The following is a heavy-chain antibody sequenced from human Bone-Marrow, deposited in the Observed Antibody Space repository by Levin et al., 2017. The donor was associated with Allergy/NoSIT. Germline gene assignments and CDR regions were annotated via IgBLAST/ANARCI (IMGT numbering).Heavy chain of an antibody. CDR2: ISGTGYTT. CDR1: GFTFSTYT. D-gene: IGHD3-10*01. CDR3: AKRGDSGNYFRGFDY. J-gene: IGHJ4*02. Sequence: AGGSLRLSCAASGFTFSTYTMTWVRQAPGKGLEWVSVISGTGYTTYYADSVKGRFTISRDNSKNTLYLQMNSLRVEDTAIYYCAKRGDSGNYFRGFDYWGQGSLVTVSS. V-gene: IGHV3-23*01.